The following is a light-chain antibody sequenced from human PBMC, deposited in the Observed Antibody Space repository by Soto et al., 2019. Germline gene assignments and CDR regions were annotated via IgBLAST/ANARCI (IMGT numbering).Light chain of an antibody. CDR3: QHRSTWTFFT. Sequence: EIVLTQSPVTLSLSPGESATLSCRASQSVSSHLAWYQQKPGQAPRLLISDTSDRASDIPARFTGSGSGTDCTLTISSLEPEDFAVYYCQHRSTWTFFTFGPGTRVDVK. V-gene: IGKV3-11*01. J-gene: IGKJ3*01. CDR1: QSVSSH. CDR2: DTS.